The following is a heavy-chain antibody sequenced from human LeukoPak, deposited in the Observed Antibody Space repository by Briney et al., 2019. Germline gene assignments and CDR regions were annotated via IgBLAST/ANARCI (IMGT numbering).Heavy chain of an antibody. V-gene: IGHV4-39*01. CDR3: ARERITMVRGVIRPWYSDY. Sequence: SETLSLTCTVSGGSISSSSYYWGWIRQPPGKGLEWIGSIYYSGSTYYNPSLKSRVTISVDTSKNQFSLKLSSVTAADTAVYYCARERITMVRGVIRPWYSDYWGQGTLVTVSS. D-gene: IGHD3-10*01. J-gene: IGHJ4*02. CDR2: IYYSGST. CDR1: GGSISSSSYY.